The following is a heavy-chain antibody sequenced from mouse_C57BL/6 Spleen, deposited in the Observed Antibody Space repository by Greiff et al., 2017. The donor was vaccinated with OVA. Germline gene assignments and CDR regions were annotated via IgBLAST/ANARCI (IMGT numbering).Heavy chain of an antibody. J-gene: IGHJ1*03. CDR3: ARDYYSRYFDV. Sequence: QVQLQQPGAELVRPGSSVKLSCKASGYTFTSYWMDWVKQRPGQGLEWIGNIYPSDSETHYNQKFKDKATLTVDKSPSKAYMQLSSLTSEDSAVYYCARDYYSRYFDVWGTGTTVTVSS. CDR2: IYPSDSET. D-gene: IGHD1-1*01. CDR1: GYTFTSYW. V-gene: IGHV1-61*01.